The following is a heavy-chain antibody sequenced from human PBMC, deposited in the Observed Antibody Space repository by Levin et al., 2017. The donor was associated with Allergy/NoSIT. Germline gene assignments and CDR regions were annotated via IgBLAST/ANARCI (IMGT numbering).Heavy chain of an antibody. V-gene: IGHV3-15*05. CDR2: IISITEGGTT. CDR3: VAAAGGY. Sequence: GGSLRLSCAASGFTFSNVWMNWVRQAPGKGLEWVGRIISITEGGTTDSAAPVKRRFIILRGDSKNTLYLHLNSLITEDTAVYYGVAAAGGYWGQGTRVTVS. D-gene: IGHD6-13*01. J-gene: IGHJ4*02. CDR1: GFTFSNVW.